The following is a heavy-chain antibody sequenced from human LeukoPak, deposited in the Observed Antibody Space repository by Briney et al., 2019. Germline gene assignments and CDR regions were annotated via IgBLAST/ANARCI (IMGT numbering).Heavy chain of an antibody. Sequence: SETLSLTCTVSGGSISSGDYYWSWIRQPPGKGLEWIGYIYYSGSTYYNPSLKSRVTISVDTSKDQFSLKLSSVTAADTAVYYCARGGSSYGDYPLGYWGQGTLLTVSS. CDR1: GGSISSGDYY. D-gene: IGHD4-17*01. J-gene: IGHJ4*02. V-gene: IGHV4-30-4*01. CDR2: IYYSGST. CDR3: ARGGSSYGDYPLGY.